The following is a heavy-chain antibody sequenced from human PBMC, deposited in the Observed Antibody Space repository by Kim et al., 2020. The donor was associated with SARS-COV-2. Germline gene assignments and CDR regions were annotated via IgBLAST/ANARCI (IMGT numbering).Heavy chain of an antibody. CDR3: ARVYSSGWQGTPFDY. D-gene: IGHD6-19*01. CDR1: GYTFTSYY. CDR2: INPSGGST. V-gene: IGHV1-46*01. Sequence: ASVKVSCKASGYTFTSYYMHWVRQAPGQGLEWMGIINPSGGSTSYAQKFQGRVTMTRDTSTSTVYMELSSLRSEDTAVYYCARVYSSGWQGTPFDYWGQGTLVTVSS. J-gene: IGHJ4*02.